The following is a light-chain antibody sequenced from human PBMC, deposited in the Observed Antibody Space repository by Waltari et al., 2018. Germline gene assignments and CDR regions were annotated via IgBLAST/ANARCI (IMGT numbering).Light chain of an antibody. CDR3: KSYTTSNTWV. CDR1: SNDIGGYNY. J-gene: IGLJ3*02. Sequence: QSALTQPASVSGSPGQSITISCTGTSNDIGGYNYVYWYQQQQGKAPKLMIFEVSTRPSCVSILFSVSKSHNPTSLTISGLQAEDEADYFCKSYTTSNTWVFGGGTKLTVL. V-gene: IGLV2-14*01. CDR2: EVS.